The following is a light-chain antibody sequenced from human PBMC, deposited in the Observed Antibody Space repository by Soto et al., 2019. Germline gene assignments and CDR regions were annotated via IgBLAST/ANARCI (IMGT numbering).Light chain of an antibody. V-gene: IGKV1-17*01. J-gene: IGKJ1*01. Sequence: DIQMTQFPSSLSASVGDRVTITCRASQGIRNDLGWYQQKPGKAPKRLIYAASSLQSGVPSRFSGSGSGTEFTLAISSLQAEDSSTFYCLQHSTYPLTFGQGTKVEIK. CDR3: LQHSTYPLT. CDR2: AAS. CDR1: QGIRND.